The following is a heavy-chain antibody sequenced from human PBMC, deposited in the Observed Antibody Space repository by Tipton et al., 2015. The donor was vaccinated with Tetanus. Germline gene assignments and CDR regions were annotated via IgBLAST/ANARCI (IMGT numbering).Heavy chain of an antibody. V-gene: IGHV5-51*01. D-gene: IGHD1-1*01. CDR3: ARRRTTTALANYFDS. CDR2: VNPGDSTT. J-gene: IGHJ4*02. CDR1: GYNFTVYY. Sequence: QLVQSGAEVKKPGESLQISCKGSGYNFTVYYIGWVRQMPGKGLEWMGIVNPGDSTTKYTPSFQGQVTISADRSITTAYLRWSSLKASGTAIYYCARRRTTTALANYFDSWGQGTQVTVSS.